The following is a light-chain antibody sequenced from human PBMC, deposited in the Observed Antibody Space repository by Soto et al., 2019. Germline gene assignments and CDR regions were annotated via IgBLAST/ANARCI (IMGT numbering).Light chain of an antibody. CDR1: QSVRSTY. CDR2: GAS. CDR3: QQYGSSLSIT. Sequence: EIVLTQSPGTLSLSPGDTATLSCRASQSVRSTYLAWYQQKPGQAPRLLIHGASSRATGIPDRFNGSGSGTDFTLTISRLEPEDFAVYYCQQYGSSLSITFGQGTRLEIK. J-gene: IGKJ5*01. V-gene: IGKV3-20*01.